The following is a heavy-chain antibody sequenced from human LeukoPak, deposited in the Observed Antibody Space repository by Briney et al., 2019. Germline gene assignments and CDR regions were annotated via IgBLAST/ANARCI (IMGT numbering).Heavy chain of an antibody. CDR3: ARSEQQDFGDYEFDY. CDR2: ISSDGDST. Sequence: GGSLRLSCAASGFTFSDNAMHWVRQAPGKGLEYVSAISSDGDSTYYANSVKGRFTISRDNSKNTLYLQMGSLRAEDMAVYYCARSEQQDFGDYEFDYWGQGTLVTVSS. CDR1: GFTFSDNA. V-gene: IGHV3-64*01. D-gene: IGHD4-17*01. J-gene: IGHJ4*02.